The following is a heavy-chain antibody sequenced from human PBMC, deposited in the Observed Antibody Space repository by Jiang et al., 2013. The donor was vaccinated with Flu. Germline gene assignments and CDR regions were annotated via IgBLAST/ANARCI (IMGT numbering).Heavy chain of an antibody. CDR1: GGSINGYY. V-gene: IGHV4-59*01. J-gene: IGHJ4*02. D-gene: IGHD3-22*01. CDR2: IYYSGST. CDR3: ARVVYDSSDYYRTIDY. Sequence: LLKPSETLSLTCTVSGGSINGYYWSWIRQPPGKGLEWIGYIYYSGSTNYNPSLKSRVTISVDTSKNQFSLKLSSVTAADTAMYYCARVVYDSSDYYRTIDYWGQGTLVTVSS.